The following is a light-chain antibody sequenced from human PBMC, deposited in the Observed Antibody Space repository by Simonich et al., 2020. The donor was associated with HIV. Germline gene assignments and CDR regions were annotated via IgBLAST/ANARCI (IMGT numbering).Light chain of an antibody. CDR2: SNN. Sequence: QSVLTQPPSASGTPGQRVTISCSGSSSNIGSKTVNWYQQLPGTAPKPPIYSNNQRPSGVPDRFSGSKSGTSASLAISGLQSEDEADYYCAAWDDSLNGRWVFGGGTKLTVL. V-gene: IGLV1-44*01. CDR3: AAWDDSLNGRWV. CDR1: SSNIGSKT. J-gene: IGLJ3*02.